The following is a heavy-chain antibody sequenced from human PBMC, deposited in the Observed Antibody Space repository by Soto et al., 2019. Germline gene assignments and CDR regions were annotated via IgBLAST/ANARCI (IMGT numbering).Heavy chain of an antibody. V-gene: IGHV4-39*01. Sequence: SETLSLTCTVSGGSISSSSYYWGWIRQPPGKGLEWTGSIYYSGSTYYNPSLKSRVTISVDTSKNQFSLKLSSVTAADTAVYYCASLSPGYFDYFWGQGTLVTVSS. CDR3: ASLSPGYFDYF. CDR1: GGSISSSSYY. D-gene: IGHD3-9*01. J-gene: IGHJ4*02. CDR2: IYYSGST.